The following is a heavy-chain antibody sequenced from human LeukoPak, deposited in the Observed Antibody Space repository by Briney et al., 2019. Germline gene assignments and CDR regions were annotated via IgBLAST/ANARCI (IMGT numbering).Heavy chain of an antibody. CDR3: ARRPSGGDAFDI. CDR2: MNPNSGNT. J-gene: IGHJ3*02. V-gene: IGHV1-8*01. D-gene: IGHD3-10*01. CDR1: GYTFTSYD. Sequence: ASVKVSCKASGYTFTSYDINWVRQATGQGLEWMGWMNPNSGNTGYAQKFQGRVTMTRNTSISTAYMELSSLRSEDTPVYYCARRPSGGDAFDIWGQATMVTVSS.